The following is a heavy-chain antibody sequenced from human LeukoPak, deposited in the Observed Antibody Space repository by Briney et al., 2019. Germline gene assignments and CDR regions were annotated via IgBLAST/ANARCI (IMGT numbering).Heavy chain of an antibody. CDR1: GFTVNSNY. Sequence: GGSLRLSCAASGFTVNSNYLSRVRQAPGKGLEWVSTLYNTGNTYYANSVKGRFSISRDNSKNTLFLQMNSLRAEDTAVYYCARLTPAAGRLYFVDWGPGTLVTVSS. CDR2: LYNTGNT. CDR3: ARLTPAAGRLYFVD. D-gene: IGHD6-13*01. J-gene: IGHJ4*02. V-gene: IGHV3-53*01.